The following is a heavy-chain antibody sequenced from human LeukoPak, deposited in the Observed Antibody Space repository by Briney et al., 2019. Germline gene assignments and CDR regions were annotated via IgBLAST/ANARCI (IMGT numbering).Heavy chain of an antibody. CDR3: AKDANNWGYFDY. CDR1: GFTFDDYA. D-gene: IGHD7-27*01. Sequence: GRSLRLSCAASGFTFDDYAMHWVRQAPGKGLEWVSGISWNSGSIGYADSVKGRFTISRDNAKNSLYLQMNSLRAEGMALYYCAKDANNWGYFDYWGQGTLVTVSS. V-gene: IGHV3-9*03. CDR2: ISWNSGSI. J-gene: IGHJ4*02.